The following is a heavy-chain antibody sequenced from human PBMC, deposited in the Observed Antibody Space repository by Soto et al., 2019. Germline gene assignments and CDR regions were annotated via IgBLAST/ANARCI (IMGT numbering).Heavy chain of an antibody. D-gene: IGHD1-26*01. Sequence: EVQLVQSGIEVKKPGESLRISCQTSGYSFSNYWIGWVRQMPGKGLEWMGILFPGDSDTKYSPSFQGHVTISVDKSITTAYLVFTSLKASDTAIYFCARLPNLYSPYFDFWCQGTLVTVSS. J-gene: IGHJ4*02. CDR3: ARLPNLYSPYFDF. CDR1: GYSFSNYW. CDR2: LFPGDSDT. V-gene: IGHV5-51*01.